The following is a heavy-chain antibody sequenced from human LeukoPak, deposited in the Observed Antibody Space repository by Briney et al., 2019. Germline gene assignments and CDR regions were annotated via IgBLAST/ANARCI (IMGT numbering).Heavy chain of an antibody. CDR3: ATPGTILTAHGGDAFDI. CDR1: GYSFTSYW. CDR2: IYPGDSDT. V-gene: IGHV5-51*01. D-gene: IGHD3-9*01. J-gene: IGHJ3*02. Sequence: GESLQISCKGSGYSFTSYWIGWVRQMPGKGLEWMGIIYPGDSDTRYSPSFQGQVTISADKSISTAYLQWSSLKASDTAMYYCATPGTILTAHGGDAFDIWGQGTMVTVSS.